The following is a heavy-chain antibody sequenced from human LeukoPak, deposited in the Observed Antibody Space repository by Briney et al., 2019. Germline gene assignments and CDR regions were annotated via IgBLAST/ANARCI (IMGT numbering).Heavy chain of an antibody. J-gene: IGHJ4*02. V-gene: IGHV3-7*03. CDR3: ARDGYCSGSTCYRFFDY. CDR2: IKQDGSEK. CDR1: EFTFSNYW. Sequence: PGGSLRLSCAASEFTFSNYWMSWFRQAPGKGLEWVANIKQDGSEKYYVDSVKGRFTISRDNAKNSLYLQMNSLRAEDTAVYYCARDGYCSGSTCYRFFDYWGQGTLVTVSS. D-gene: IGHD2-2*02.